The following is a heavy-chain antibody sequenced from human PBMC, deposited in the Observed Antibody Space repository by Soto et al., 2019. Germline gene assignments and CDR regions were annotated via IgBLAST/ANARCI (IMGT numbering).Heavy chain of an antibody. Sequence: SVTLPLPCTVSGGSFKGGSYSWSWIGQPPGKGLEWIGYVYHAGRTSYNPSLKSRVSSSLDTSQKQFCLNRDSVTAADTAAFLSATDFAHFRSWRQGTLLPV. J-gene: IGHJ4*02. CDR3: ATDFAHFRS. V-gene: IGHV4-61*01. CDR1: GGSFKGGSYS. CDR2: VYHAGRT. D-gene: IGHD3-3*01.